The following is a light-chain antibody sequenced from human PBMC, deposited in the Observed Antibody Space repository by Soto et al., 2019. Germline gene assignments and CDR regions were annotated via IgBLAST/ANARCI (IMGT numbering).Light chain of an antibody. Sequence: EIVMTQSPATLSVSPGERATLSCRASQSVSSNLAWYQQKPGQAPRLLIYGASTRATGIPARFSGSGSGTEFTLTISSLQSEYFAVYYCQQYNNWPPSTFGQGTKLEI. J-gene: IGKJ2*02. V-gene: IGKV3-15*01. CDR1: QSVSSN. CDR2: GAS. CDR3: QQYNNWPPST.